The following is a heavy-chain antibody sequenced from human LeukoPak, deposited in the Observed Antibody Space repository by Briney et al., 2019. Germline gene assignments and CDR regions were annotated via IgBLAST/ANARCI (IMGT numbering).Heavy chain of an antibody. V-gene: IGHV3-23*01. CDR1: GFTFSSYA. J-gene: IGHJ4*02. D-gene: IGHD3-3*01. CDR3: ARVRSGYYKDS. CDR2: ITATSSRT. Sequence: HSGGSLRLSCAASGFTFSSYAMSWVRQAPGKGLEWVSTITATSSRTYVADSVQGRFTISRDNAKNSLYLQMNSLRAEDTAVYYCARVRSGYYKDSWGQGTLVTVSS.